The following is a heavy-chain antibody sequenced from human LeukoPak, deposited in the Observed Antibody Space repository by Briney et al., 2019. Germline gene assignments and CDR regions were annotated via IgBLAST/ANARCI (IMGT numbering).Heavy chain of an antibody. CDR2: ISAYNGNT. J-gene: IGHJ5*02. Sequence: ASVKVSCKASGYTFTNYGINWVRQAPGQGLEWMGWISAYNGNTSYAQKLQGRVTMTTDTSTCTAYMELRSLRSDDTAVYYCARDWSSSSSDANNWFDPWGQGTLVTVSS. CDR3: ARDWSSSSSDANNWFDP. CDR1: GYTFTNYG. V-gene: IGHV1-18*01. D-gene: IGHD6-6*01.